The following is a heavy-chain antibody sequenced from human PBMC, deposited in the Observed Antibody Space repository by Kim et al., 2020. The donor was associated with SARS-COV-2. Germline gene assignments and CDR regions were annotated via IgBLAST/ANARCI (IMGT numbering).Heavy chain of an antibody. V-gene: IGHV2-70*01. Sequence: SGPTLVNPTQTLTLTCTFSGFSLSTSGMCVSWIRQPPGKALEWLALIDWDDDKYYSTSLKTRLTISKDTSKNQVVLTMTNMDPVDTATYYCARIPLHYDSSGYRAYYGMDVWGQGTTVTVSS. CDR3: ARIPLHYDSSGYRAYYGMDV. J-gene: IGHJ6*02. D-gene: IGHD3-22*01. CDR1: GFSLSTSGMC. CDR2: IDWDDDK.